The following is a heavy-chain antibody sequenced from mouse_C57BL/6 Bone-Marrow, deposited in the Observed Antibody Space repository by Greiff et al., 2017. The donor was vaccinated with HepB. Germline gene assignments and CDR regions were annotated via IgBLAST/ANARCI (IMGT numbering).Heavy chain of an antibody. CDR1: GYTFTSYW. CDR3: ARMNYYGSREYFDV. Sequence: QVQLQQPGAELVRPGTSVKLSCKASGYTFTSYWMHWVKQRPGQGLEWIGVIDPSDSYTNYNQKFKGKATLTVDTSSSTAYLQRSSLTSEDSAVYYCARMNYYGSREYFDVWGTGTTVTVSS. J-gene: IGHJ1*03. CDR2: IDPSDSYT. V-gene: IGHV1-59*01. D-gene: IGHD1-1*01.